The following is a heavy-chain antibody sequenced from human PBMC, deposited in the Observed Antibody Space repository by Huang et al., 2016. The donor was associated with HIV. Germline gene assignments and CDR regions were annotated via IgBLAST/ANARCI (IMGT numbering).Heavy chain of an antibody. CDR1: GGSFSGHY. CDR3: ARMFKYDSGGYWGNDAFDI. Sequence: QVQLQQWGAELLKPSETLSLTCAVSGGSFSGHYWTWIRQPPGRGLEWLGENSDSGRTTYNPSLKSRVTISGDTSQSQFSLKLNSVTAADTAIYYCARMFKYDSGGYWGNDAFDIWGQGTMVTVSS. CDR2: NSDSGRT. J-gene: IGHJ3*02. V-gene: IGHV4-34*02. D-gene: IGHD3-22*01.